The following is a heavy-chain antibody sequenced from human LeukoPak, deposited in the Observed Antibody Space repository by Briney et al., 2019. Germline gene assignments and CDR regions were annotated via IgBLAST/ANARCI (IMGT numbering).Heavy chain of an antibody. D-gene: IGHD2-2*01. V-gene: IGHV4-59*01. CDR2: IYYSGST. CDR1: GGSISSYY. J-gene: IGHJ5*02. CDR3: ARAVVVPAAMPWFDP. Sequence: SETLSLTCTVSGGSISSYYWSWIRQPPGKGLEWIGYIYYSGSTNYNPSLKSRVTISVDTSKNQFSLKLSSVTAADTAVYYCARAVVVPAAMPWFDPWGQGTLDTVSS.